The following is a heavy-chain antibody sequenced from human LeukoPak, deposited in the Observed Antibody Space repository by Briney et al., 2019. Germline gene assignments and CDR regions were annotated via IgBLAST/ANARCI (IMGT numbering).Heavy chain of an antibody. J-gene: IGHJ4*02. CDR2: ISAYNGNT. CDR3: ARVRITIFGVVIEFDY. V-gene: IGHV1-18*01. Sequence: ASVNVSCKASGYTFTSYGISWVRQAPGQGLEWMGWISAYNGNTNYAQKLQGRVTMTTDTSTSTAYMELRSLRSDDTAVYYCARVRITIFGVVIEFDYWGQGTLVTVSS. D-gene: IGHD3-3*01. CDR1: GYTFTSYG.